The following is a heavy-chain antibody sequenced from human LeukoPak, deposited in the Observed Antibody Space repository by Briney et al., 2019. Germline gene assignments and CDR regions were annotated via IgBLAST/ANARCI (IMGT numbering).Heavy chain of an antibody. J-gene: IGHJ4*02. D-gene: IGHD4-17*01. Sequence: SETLSLTCSVNGVSFSGYYWSWIRQSPGKGLEWIREINHSGGTNYNPSLESRVTISVDTSKNQFSLNLRSVTAADTAVYYCARGSDDYGDYYFFDYWGQGTLVTVSS. V-gene: IGHV4-34*01. CDR2: INHSGGT. CDR3: ARGSDDYGDYYFFDY. CDR1: GVSFSGYY.